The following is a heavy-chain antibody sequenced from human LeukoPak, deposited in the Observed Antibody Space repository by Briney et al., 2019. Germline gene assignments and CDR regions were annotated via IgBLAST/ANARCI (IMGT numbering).Heavy chain of an antibody. CDR2: INSDGSST. J-gene: IGHJ5*02. CDR1: GFTFSSYW. D-gene: IGHD2-2*02. Sequence: GGSLRLSCAVSGFTFSSYWMHWVRQAPGKGLVWVSRINSDGSSTTYADSVKGRFTISRDNAKNTLYLQMNSLRAEDTAVYYCANSPPASVVPAAINWFDPWGQGTLVTVSS. CDR3: ANSPPASVVPAAINWFDP. V-gene: IGHV3-74*01.